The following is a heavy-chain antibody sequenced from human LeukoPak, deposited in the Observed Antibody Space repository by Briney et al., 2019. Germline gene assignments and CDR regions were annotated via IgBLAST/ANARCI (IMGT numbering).Heavy chain of an antibody. CDR1: GFTFSDYY. V-gene: IGHV3-23*01. J-gene: IGHJ4*02. CDR2: ISDTGNT. CDR3: AKAPVTTCRGAFCYPFDY. Sequence: GGSLRLSCAASGFTFSDYYMSWVRQAPGKGLEWVSAISDTGNTYHADSVKGRFTISRDSSKNTLFLQMNRLRPEDAAVYYCAKAPVTTCRGAFCYPFDYWGLGTLVTVSS. D-gene: IGHD2-15*01.